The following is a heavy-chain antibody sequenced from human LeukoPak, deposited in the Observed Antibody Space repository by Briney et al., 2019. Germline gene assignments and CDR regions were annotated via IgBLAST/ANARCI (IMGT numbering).Heavy chain of an antibody. J-gene: IGHJ4*02. CDR2: ISGSGGST. D-gene: IGHD3-3*01. CDR3: AKVPNTYYDFWSGYYNDYFDY. Sequence: PGGSLRLSCAASGFTVSDKYMSWVRQAPGKGLEWVSAISGSGGSTYYADSVKGRFTISRDNSKNTLYLQMNSLRAEDTAVYYCAKVPNTYYDFWSGYYNDYFDYWGQGTLVTVSS. V-gene: IGHV3-23*01. CDR1: GFTVSDKY.